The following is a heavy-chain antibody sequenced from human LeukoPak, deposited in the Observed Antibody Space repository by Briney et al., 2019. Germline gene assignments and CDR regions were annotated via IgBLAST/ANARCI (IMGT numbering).Heavy chain of an antibody. D-gene: IGHD3-22*01. CDR1: GGTFSSYA. Sequence: SVKVSCKASGGTFSSYAISWVRQAPGQGLEWMGGIIPIFGTANYAQKFQGRVTITADESTSTAYMELSSLRSEDTAVYYCASNYYDGSGYSRPFDYWGQGTLVTVSS. J-gene: IGHJ4*02. CDR3: ASNYYDGSGYSRPFDY. V-gene: IGHV1-69*13. CDR2: IIPIFGTA.